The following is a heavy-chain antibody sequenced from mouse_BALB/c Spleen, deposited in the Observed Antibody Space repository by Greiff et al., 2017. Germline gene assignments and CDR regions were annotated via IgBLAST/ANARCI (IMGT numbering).Heavy chain of an antibody. CDR1: GYAFSSSW. J-gene: IGHJ3*01. Sequence: QVQLQQSGPELVKPGASVKISCKASGYAFSSSWMNWVKQRPGQGLEWIGRIYPGDGDTNYNGKFKGKATLTADKSSSTAYMQLSSLTSVDSAVYFCARSWFAYWGQGTLVTVSA. CDR3: ARSWFAY. CDR2: IYPGDGDT. V-gene: IGHV1-82*01.